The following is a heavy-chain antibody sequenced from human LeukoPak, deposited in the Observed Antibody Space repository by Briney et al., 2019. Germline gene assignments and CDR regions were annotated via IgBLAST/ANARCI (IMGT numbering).Heavy chain of an antibody. CDR3: ARDANYRDRSGYPSPFDF. Sequence: SETLSLTCTVSGDTISSSRFFWAWLRQPPGKGLEWIASLSDRGSPKYSPSFQSRVSIFTDTAKNQLSLNLRSVTAADTAVYYCARDANYRDRSGYPSPFDFWGQGIPVTVSS. CDR1: GDTISSSRFF. D-gene: IGHD6-19*01. J-gene: IGHJ4*02. V-gene: IGHV4-39*02. CDR2: LSDRGSP.